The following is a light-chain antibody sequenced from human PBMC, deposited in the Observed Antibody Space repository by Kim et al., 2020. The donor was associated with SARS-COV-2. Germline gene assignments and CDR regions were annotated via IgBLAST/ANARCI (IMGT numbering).Light chain of an antibody. V-gene: IGLV3-19*01. Sequence: VALGQTVRITCQGDSLRSYYANWYQQKPGQAPILVIYGKNNRPSGIPDRFSGSSSGNTASLTITGNQAGDEADYYCNSRDSNDNVVFGGGTKLTVL. J-gene: IGLJ2*01. CDR2: GKN. CDR3: NSRDSNDNVV. CDR1: SLRSYY.